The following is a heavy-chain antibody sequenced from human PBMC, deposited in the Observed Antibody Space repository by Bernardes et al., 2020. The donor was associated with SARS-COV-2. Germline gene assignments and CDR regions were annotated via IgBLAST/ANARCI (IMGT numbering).Heavy chain of an antibody. Sequence: GGSLRLSCAASGFTFSSYSMNWVRQAPGKGLEWVSYISSSSSTIYYADSVKGRFTISRDNAKNSLYLQMNSLRDEDTAVYYCARGWYYYDSMGAFDIWGQGTMVTVS. CDR3: ARGWYYYDSMGAFDI. V-gene: IGHV3-48*02. CDR2: ISSSSSTI. D-gene: IGHD3-22*01. J-gene: IGHJ3*02. CDR1: GFTFSSYS.